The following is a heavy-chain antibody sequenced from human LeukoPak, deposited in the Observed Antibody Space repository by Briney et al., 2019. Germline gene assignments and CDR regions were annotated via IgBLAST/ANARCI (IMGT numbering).Heavy chain of an antibody. CDR3: ARLQRSSVFDC. CDR1: GVSISTSRYY. V-gene: IGHV4-39*01. D-gene: IGHD1-1*01. J-gene: IGHJ4*02. CDR2: IYYTGPT. Sequence: SETLSLTCTVSGVSISTSRYYWGWIRQPPGKGLEWIGNIYYTGPTYYNPSLKSRVTISVDTSKNQFSLKLSSVTAADTAVYYCARLQRSSVFDCWGQGTLVTVSS.